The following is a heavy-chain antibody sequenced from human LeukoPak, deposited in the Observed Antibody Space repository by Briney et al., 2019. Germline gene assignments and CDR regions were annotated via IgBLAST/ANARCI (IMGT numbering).Heavy chain of an antibody. CDR1: GGSISRGGYY. D-gene: IGHD2-21*01. J-gene: IGHJ4*02. CDR2: TYYSGST. CDR3: AREPNPGGAFDY. V-gene: IGHV4-31*03. Sequence: SQTLSLTCTVSGGSISRGGYYWSWIRQHPGKGLEWIGYTYYSGSTYYNPSLKSRVTISVDTSKNQFSLKLSSVTAADTAVYYCAREPNPGGAFDYWGQGTLVTVSS.